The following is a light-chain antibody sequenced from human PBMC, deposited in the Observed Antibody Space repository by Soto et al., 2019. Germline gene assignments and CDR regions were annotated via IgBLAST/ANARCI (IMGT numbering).Light chain of an antibody. Sequence: QSVLTQPPSASGTPGQRVTISCSGSSSNIGSNTVNWYQQLPGTAPKLLIYLNNQRPSGVPDRFSGSKSGTSASLAISGLQSEDEADYYCAAWDDSLNGRVFGGGTTLTVL. CDR1: SSNIGSNT. CDR3: AAWDDSLNGRV. V-gene: IGLV1-44*01. J-gene: IGLJ3*02. CDR2: LNN.